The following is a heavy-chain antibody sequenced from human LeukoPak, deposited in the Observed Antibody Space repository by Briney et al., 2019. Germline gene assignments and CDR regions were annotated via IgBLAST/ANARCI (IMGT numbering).Heavy chain of an antibody. CDR2: ISRTSSTI. CDR1: GSIFGDYT. J-gene: IGHJ4*02. D-gene: IGHD3-16*01. V-gene: IGHV3-48*01. CDR3: ARGLGDTFFDY. Sequence: GGSLRLSCAASGSIFGDYTVNWVRQAPGKGLEWISYISRTSSTIYYADSVKGRFTISRDNAKNSLYLQMNGLRAEDTAVYYCARGLGDTFFDYWGQGTLVAVSS.